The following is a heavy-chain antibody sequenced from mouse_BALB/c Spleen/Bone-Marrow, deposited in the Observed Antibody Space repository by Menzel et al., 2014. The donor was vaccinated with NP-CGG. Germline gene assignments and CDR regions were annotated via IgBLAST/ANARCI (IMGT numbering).Heavy chain of an antibody. D-gene: IGHD1-1*01. CDR2: IDPANGNT. CDR1: GFNIEDSY. J-gene: IGHJ2*01. Sequence: DVKLQESGAETVKPGASVKSSCTTSGFNIEDSYIYWMKQRPEQGLEWIGRIDPANGNTKYDPKFQGKATITVDTSSATAYLQLSSLTSEDTAVYYCARNYGSSLDYWGQGTTPTVSS. CDR3: ARNYGSSLDY. V-gene: IGHV14-3*02.